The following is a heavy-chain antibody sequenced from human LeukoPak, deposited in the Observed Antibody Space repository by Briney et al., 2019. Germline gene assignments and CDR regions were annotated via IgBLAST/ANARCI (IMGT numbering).Heavy chain of an antibody. Sequence: GASVKVSCEASGYTFTGYYMHWVRQAPGQGLEWMGRINPNSGGTNYAQKFQGRVTMTRDTSISTAYMELSRLRSDDTAVYYCARSQYPNYYDSSGPVDYWGQGTLVTVSS. CDR3: ARSQYPNYYDSSGPVDY. J-gene: IGHJ4*02. CDR1: GYTFTGYY. CDR2: INPNSGGT. D-gene: IGHD3-22*01. V-gene: IGHV1-2*06.